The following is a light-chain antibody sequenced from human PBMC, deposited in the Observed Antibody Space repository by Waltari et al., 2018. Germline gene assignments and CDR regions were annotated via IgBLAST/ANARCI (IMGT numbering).Light chain of an antibody. Sequence: DIHMTQSPSSLSASVGDRVTITCRASQSIGGYSNWYQQKPGKAPDLLIYDASSLQSGVPSRFSGSGSGTDFTLTITTLQPEDFATYYCQQSNSMPLTFGGGTKVEIK. J-gene: IGKJ4*01. V-gene: IGKV1-39*01. CDR1: QSIGGY. CDR2: DAS. CDR3: QQSNSMPLT.